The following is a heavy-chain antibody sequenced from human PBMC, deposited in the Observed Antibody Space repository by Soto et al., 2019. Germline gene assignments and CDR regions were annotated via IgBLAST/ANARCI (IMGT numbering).Heavy chain of an antibody. Sequence: QVQLQESGPGLVKPSQTLSLTCTVSGGSISSGGYYWSWIRQHPGKGLECIGYIYYSGSTYYNPSLMSRVTIAVDTSENQFSLKLSSVTAADTAVYYCARYGSGSYYRTTFDYWGQGTLVTVSS. CDR2: IYYSGST. CDR1: GGSISSGGYY. V-gene: IGHV4-31*03. J-gene: IGHJ4*02. CDR3: ARYGSGSYYRTTFDY. D-gene: IGHD3-10*01.